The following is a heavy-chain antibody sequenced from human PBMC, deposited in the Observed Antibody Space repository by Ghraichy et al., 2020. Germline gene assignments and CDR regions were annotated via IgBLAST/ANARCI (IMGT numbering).Heavy chain of an antibody. V-gene: IGHV1-69*13. D-gene: IGHD1-20*01. Sequence: SVKVSCKASGGTSSSYAISWVRQAPGQGLEWMGGIIPIFGTANYAQKFQGRVTITADESTSTAYMELSSLRSEDTAVYYCARAVTGTTLRDYYMDVWGKGTTVTVSS. CDR3: ARAVTGTTLRDYYMDV. J-gene: IGHJ6*03. CDR2: IIPIFGTA. CDR1: GGTSSSYA.